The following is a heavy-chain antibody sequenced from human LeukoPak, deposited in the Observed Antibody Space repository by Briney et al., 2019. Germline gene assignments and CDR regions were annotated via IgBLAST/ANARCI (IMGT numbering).Heavy chain of an antibody. V-gene: IGHV3-23*01. D-gene: IGHD3-22*01. Sequence: QPGGSLRLSCAASGFTFSSFDMTWVRQAPGKGLEWVSTISVSATNTYYADSVKGRFTISRDNSKNTLYLQMNSLRADDTAVYYCATITSMRVVLISWGQGTLVTVSP. CDR1: GFTFSSFD. J-gene: IGHJ1*01. CDR3: ATITSMRVVLIS. CDR2: ISVSATNT.